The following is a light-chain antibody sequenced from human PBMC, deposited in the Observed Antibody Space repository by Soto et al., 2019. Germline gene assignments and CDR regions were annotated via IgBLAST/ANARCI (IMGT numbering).Light chain of an antibody. CDR3: QQRHMWTIT. J-gene: IGKJ5*01. Sequence: EVVLTQTPVALSLSAGERATLSCRASQSFRGLLAWYQKNPGQAPRLLIYDAYNRATGIPPRLSGSGSGTDLTITISSIQNEDSAVYYCQQRHMWTITFGHGTRLEIK. CDR1: QSFRGL. CDR2: DAY. V-gene: IGKV3-11*01.